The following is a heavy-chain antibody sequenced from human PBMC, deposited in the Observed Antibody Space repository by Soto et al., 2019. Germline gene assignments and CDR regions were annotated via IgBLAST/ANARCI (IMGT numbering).Heavy chain of an antibody. CDR3: AHGSGWLVDF. Sequence: QITLKESGPTLVKPTQTLTLTCTFSGFSLTSNAVGVGWFRQPPGKALEWLALIYWDDDNHYSPSLKGRVTFTKDTSKNQVVLIMPNIDPVDTATYFCAHGSGWLVDFWGQGTLVTVSS. J-gene: IGHJ4*02. V-gene: IGHV2-5*02. CDR2: IYWDDDN. D-gene: IGHD6-19*01. CDR1: GFSLTSNAVG.